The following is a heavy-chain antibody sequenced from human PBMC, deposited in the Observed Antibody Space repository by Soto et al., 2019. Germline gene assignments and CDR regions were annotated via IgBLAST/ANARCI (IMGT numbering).Heavy chain of an antibody. CDR2: INPSGGST. CDR1: GYTFTSYY. V-gene: IGHV1-46*01. Sequence: ASVKVSCKASGYTFTSYYMHWVRQAPGQGLEWMGIINPSGGSTSYAQKFQGRVTMTRDTSTSTVYMELSSLRSEDTAVYYCARSPLGGVGALGAFDIWGQGTMVTVSS. J-gene: IGHJ3*02. D-gene: IGHD1-26*01. CDR3: ARSPLGGVGALGAFDI.